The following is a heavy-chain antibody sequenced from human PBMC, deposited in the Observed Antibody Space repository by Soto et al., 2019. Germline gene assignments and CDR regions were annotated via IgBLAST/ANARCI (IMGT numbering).Heavy chain of an antibody. V-gene: IGHV3-74*01. Sequence: EVQLVESGGGLVQPGGSLTLSCAASGFTVSNHWMHWVRHAPEKGLESISRIKTDGTYTEYADSVKGRFTISRDNAKNMLYLQMDSLRPEDRAVYYCASPKGAAYSAFDVWGQGTVVTVSS. J-gene: IGHJ3*01. CDR1: GFTVSNHW. D-gene: IGHD2-21*01. CDR2: IKTDGTYT. CDR3: ASPKGAAYSAFDV.